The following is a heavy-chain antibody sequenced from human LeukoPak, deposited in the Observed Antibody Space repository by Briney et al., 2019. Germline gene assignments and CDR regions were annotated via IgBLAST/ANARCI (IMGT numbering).Heavy chain of an antibody. Sequence: PSEALSLTCAVYGGSFSGYYWSWIRQPPGKGLEWIGEINHSGSTNYNPSLKSRVTISVDTSKNQFSLKLSSVTAADTAVYYCARGRSGLLWFGPFDYWGQGTLVTVSS. CDR3: ARGRSGLLWFGPFDY. D-gene: IGHD3-10*01. CDR2: INHSGST. J-gene: IGHJ4*02. CDR1: GGSFSGYY. V-gene: IGHV4-34*01.